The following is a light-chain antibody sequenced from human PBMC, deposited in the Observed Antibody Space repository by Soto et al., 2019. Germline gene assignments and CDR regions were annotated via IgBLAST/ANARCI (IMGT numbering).Light chain of an antibody. V-gene: IGLV1-40*01. CDR3: QSYDSTLSAREV. J-gene: IGLJ1*01. CDR1: SSNIGAGYD. CDR2: GNI. Sequence: QSVLTQPPSVSGAPGQRVTISCTGSSSNIGAGYDVHWYQQRPGTAPKLLIFGNINRPSGVPDRFSGSKSGTSASLAITGLQAEDEGDYYCQSYDSTLSAREVFGTGTKVTVL.